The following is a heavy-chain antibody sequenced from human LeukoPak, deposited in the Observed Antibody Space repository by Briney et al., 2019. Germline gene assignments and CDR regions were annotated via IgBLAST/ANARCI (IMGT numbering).Heavy chain of an antibody. J-gene: IGHJ4*02. D-gene: IGHD5-24*01. CDR1: GDSISSYY. Sequence: SETLSLTCTVSGDSISSYYWSWIRQPPGKGLEWIAYIYYSGSTNYNPSLKSRVTISVDTSKNQFSLKLSSVTAADTAVYYCAMSRDGYNYAYYFDYWGQGTLVTVSS. CDR3: AMSRDGYNYAYYFDY. V-gene: IGHV4-59*01. CDR2: IYYSGST.